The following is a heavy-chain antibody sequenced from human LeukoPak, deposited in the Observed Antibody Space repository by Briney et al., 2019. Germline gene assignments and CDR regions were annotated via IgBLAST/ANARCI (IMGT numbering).Heavy chain of an antibody. Sequence: GGSLRLSCAASGFTFSSYAMHWVRQAPGKGLEWVAVISYDGSNKYYADSVKGRFTISRDNSKNTLYLQMNSLRAEDTAVYYCANVLAGDYYYMDVWGKGTTVTVSS. CDR3: ANVLAGDYYYMDV. CDR2: ISYDGSNK. J-gene: IGHJ6*03. CDR1: GFTFSSYA. V-gene: IGHV3-30*04. D-gene: IGHD2-8*02.